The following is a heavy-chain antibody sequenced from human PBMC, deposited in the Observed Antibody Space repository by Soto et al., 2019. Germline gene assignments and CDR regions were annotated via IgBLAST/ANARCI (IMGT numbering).Heavy chain of an antibody. J-gene: IGHJ4*02. Sequence: SETLSLTCTVSGGSISSGGYYWSWIRQHPGKGLEWIGYIYYSGSTYYNPSLKSRVTISVDTSKNQFSLKLSSVTAADTAVYYCARGLIMDFDYWGQGTLVTVSS. D-gene: IGHD2-8*01. CDR2: IYYSGST. V-gene: IGHV4-31*03. CDR1: GGSISSGGYY. CDR3: ARGLIMDFDY.